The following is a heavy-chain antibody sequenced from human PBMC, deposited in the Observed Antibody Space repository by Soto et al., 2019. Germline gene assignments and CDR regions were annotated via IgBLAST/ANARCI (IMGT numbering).Heavy chain of an antibody. CDR1: GGSFSGYY. J-gene: IGHJ6*02. CDR3: AGVTGRYYYGMDV. CDR2: INHSGST. V-gene: IGHV4-34*01. Sequence: QVQLQQWGAGLLKPSETLSLTCAVYGGSFSGYYWSWIRQPPGKGLEWIGEINHSGSTNYNPSLKSRVTLSVDTSKNQFSLKLSSVTAADTAVYYCAGVTGRYYYGMDVWGQGTTVTVSS.